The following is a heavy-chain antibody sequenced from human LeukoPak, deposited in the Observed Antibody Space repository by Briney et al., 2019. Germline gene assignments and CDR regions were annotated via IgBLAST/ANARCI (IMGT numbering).Heavy chain of an antibody. CDR1: GFTFSSYG. CDR3: AKVGSTISFDY. D-gene: IGHD2-2*01. Sequence: PGGSLRLSCAASGFTFSSYGMHWVRQAPGKGLEWVAVIWYDGSNKYYADSVKGRFTISRDNSKNTLYLQMNSLRAEDTAVYYCAKVGSTISFDYWGQGTLVTVSS. CDR2: IWYDGSNK. J-gene: IGHJ4*02. V-gene: IGHV3-30*02.